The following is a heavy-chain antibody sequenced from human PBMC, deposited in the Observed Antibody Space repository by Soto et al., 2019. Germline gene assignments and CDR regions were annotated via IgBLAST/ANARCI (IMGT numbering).Heavy chain of an antibody. CDR2: INSDGTRT. CDR1: GFTFSNYW. Sequence: EVQLVESGGGLAQPGGSLRLSCAASGFTFSNYWMHWVRQAPGKGLVWVSRINSDGTRTNYADSVKGRFTISRDNAENTLYLQMNSLTAEDTAVYYCARVAVGYYYMDVWGKGTTVTVSS. CDR3: ARVAVGYYYMDV. V-gene: IGHV3-74*01. J-gene: IGHJ6*03.